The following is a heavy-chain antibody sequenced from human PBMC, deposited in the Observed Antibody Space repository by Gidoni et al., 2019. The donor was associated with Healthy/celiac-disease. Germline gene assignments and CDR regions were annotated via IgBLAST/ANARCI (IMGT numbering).Heavy chain of an antibody. CDR3: ARLGYCSGGSCYSRTHYYYYGMDV. CDR2: IIPIFGTA. J-gene: IGHJ6*02. CDR1: CVPFTSSS. D-gene: IGHD2-15*01. V-gene: IGHV1-69*01. Sequence: QVQLVQSGAEVKTPGSSVKVSCQSSCVPFTSSSITSVPPAPGPGLEWMGGIIPIFGTANYAQKFKGRVTITADESTSTAYMELSSMRSEDTAVYYCARLGYCSGGSCYSRTHYYYYGMDVWGQGTTVTVSS.